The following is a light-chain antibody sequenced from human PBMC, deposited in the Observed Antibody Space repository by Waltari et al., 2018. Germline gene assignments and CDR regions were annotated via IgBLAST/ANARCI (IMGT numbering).Light chain of an antibody. CDR1: QSLVHRYGNTS. CDR2: KVS. Sequence: DVVMTQSPLSLPVTLGQPAPISFMSTQSLVHRYGNTSLMWFHQRPGQSPRRLIYKVSYRESGVPDRFSGSGSDTDFTLKISRVEADDVGVYYCMQGTHWPYTFGQGTRLDIK. V-gene: IGKV2-30*02. CDR3: MQGTHWPYT. J-gene: IGKJ2*01.